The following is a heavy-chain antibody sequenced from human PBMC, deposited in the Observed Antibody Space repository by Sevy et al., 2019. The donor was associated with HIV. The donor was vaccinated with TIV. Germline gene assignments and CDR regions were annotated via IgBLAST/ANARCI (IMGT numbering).Heavy chain of an antibody. V-gene: IGHV3-23*01. CDR1: GFTFNTHV. D-gene: IGHD3-22*01. J-gene: IGHJ3*01. CDR3: AKVLNPALESMMEVTVRSLKGFDV. CDR2: ISGFGNT. Sequence: GGSLRLSCAASGFTFNTHVMNWVRQAPGKGLEWVSSISGFGNTYYAESVRGRFTISRDNAKNTLYLQMNSLRADDTSVYYCAKVLNPALESMMEVTVRSLKGFDVWGQGTMVTVSS.